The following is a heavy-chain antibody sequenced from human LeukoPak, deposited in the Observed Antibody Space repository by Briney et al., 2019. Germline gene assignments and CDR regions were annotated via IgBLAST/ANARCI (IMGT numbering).Heavy chain of an antibody. D-gene: IGHD3-22*01. J-gene: IGHJ4*02. V-gene: IGHV4-30-2*01. Sequence: SETLSLTCAVSGGPISSGGYSWSWIRQPPGKGLEWIGYIYHSGSTYYNPSLKSRVTISVDRSKNQFSLKLSSVTAADTAVYCCARAPQYYYDSSGYYDYWGQGTLVTVSS. CDR2: IYHSGST. CDR1: GGPISSGGYS. CDR3: ARAPQYYYDSSGYYDY.